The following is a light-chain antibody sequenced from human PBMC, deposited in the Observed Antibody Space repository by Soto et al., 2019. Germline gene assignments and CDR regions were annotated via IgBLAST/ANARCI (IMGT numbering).Light chain of an antibody. V-gene: IGKV1-5*03. CDR2: KAS. J-gene: IGKJ2*01. CDR3: QQYNTYSYT. CDR1: QTISSW. Sequence: GDRVTITCRASQTISSWLAWYQQKPGTAPQLLIYKASTLESGVPSRFSGSGSGTEFTLTISSLQPDDFATYYCQQYNTYSYTFGQGTKVEIK.